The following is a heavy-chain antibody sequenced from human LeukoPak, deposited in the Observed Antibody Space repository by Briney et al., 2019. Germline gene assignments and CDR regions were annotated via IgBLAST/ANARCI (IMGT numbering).Heavy chain of an antibody. D-gene: IGHD5-12*01. CDR1: GFILSNAW. V-gene: IGHV3-15*01. Sequence: GSLRLSCAASGFILSNAWVRWVRQAPGKGLEWVGRIKSKTDGGTADYAAPVKGRFAITRDDSKNTLYLQMNSLKTEDTAVYYCTTTQDSGSDRSDYWGQGTLVTVS. J-gene: IGHJ4*02. CDR3: TTTQDSGSDRSDY. CDR2: IKSKTDGGTA.